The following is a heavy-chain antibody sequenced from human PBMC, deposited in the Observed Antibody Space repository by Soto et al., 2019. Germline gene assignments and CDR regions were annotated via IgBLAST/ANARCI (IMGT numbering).Heavy chain of an antibody. CDR1: GFTFSSYA. CDR2: LSYDGSNK. D-gene: IGHD5-18*01. CDR3: ARDVRQLCPDSSVY. Sequence: QVQLVESGGGVVQPGRSLRLSCAASGFTFSSYAMHWVRQAPGKGLEWVAVLSYDGSNKYYADSVKGRFTISRDKSKNTLYLQMNSLRAEDTAVYYCARDVRQLCPDSSVYWGQGTLVTVSS. V-gene: IGHV3-30-3*01. J-gene: IGHJ4*02.